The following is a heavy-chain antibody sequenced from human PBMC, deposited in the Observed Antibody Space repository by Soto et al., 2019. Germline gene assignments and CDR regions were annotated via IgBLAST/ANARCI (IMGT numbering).Heavy chain of an antibody. CDR1: GFTFSSSA. J-gene: IGHJ5*02. CDR3: AADRDGSVFVAP. V-gene: IGHV1-58*02. D-gene: IGHD2-8*01. CDR2: IVIGSGST. Sequence: QIQLVQSGPEVRKPGTAVTVSCKASGFTFSSSAIHWVRQARGQGLEWMGWIVIGSGSTTYAQKFRDRITITMDMSTGTAFMDLSSLTSDDTAVYYCAADRDGSVFVAPWGQGTRVTVS.